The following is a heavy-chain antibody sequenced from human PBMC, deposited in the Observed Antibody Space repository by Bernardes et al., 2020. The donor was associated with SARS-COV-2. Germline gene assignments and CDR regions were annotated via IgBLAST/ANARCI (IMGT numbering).Heavy chain of an antibody. Sequence: GGSLRLSCAASGFTFNNYAMYWVRQAPGKGLEWVSSISGSGGSRYYADSVTGRFTISRDNSKNTMSLQMNTLGAEDTAVYYCAKGLGVAGALDYWGQGTLVTVSS. CDR3: AKGLGVAGALDY. D-gene: IGHD6-19*01. CDR1: GFTFNNYA. J-gene: IGHJ4*02. CDR2: ISGSGGSR. V-gene: IGHV3-23*01.